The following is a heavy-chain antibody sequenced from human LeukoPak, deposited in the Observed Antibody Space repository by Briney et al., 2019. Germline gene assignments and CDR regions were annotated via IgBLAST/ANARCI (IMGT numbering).Heavy chain of an antibody. CDR3: ARDRGILTGYYETLDAFDI. Sequence: ASVKVSCKASGYTFTSYAMHWVRQAPGQRLEWMGWINPDIGDSKYSQKLQGRVTITRDTSASTAYMELSSLRSEDTAVYYCARDRGILTGYYETLDAFDIWGQGTMVTVSS. CDR2: INPDIGDS. J-gene: IGHJ3*02. V-gene: IGHV1-3*01. D-gene: IGHD3-9*01. CDR1: GYTFTSYA.